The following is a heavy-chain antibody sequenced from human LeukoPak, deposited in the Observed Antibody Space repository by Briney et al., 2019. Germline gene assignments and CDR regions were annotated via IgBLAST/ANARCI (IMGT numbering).Heavy chain of an antibody. V-gene: IGHV3-11*01. J-gene: IGHJ5*02. CDR1: GFTSSDYY. CDR3: ARDPRGYCSSTSCHPWFDP. Sequence: GGSLRLSCAASGFTSSDYYMSWIRRAPGKGLEWVSYISSSGSTIYYADSVKGRFTISRDNAKNSLYLQMNSLRAEDTAVYYCARDPRGYCSSTSCHPWFDPWGQGTLVTVSS. D-gene: IGHD2-2*01. CDR2: ISSSGSTI.